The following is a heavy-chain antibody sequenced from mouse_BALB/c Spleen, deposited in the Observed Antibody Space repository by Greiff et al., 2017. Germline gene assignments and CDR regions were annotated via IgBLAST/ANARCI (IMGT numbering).Heavy chain of an antibody. CDR1: GFSLTSYG. V-gene: IGHV2-4-1*01. CDR2: IWSGGST. Sequence: VKLVESGPGLVQPSQSLSITCTVSGFSLTSYGVHWVRQSPGKGLEWLGVIWSGGSTDYNAAFISRLSISKDNSKSQVFFKMNSLQADDTAIYYCARNPLYDPYYFDYWGQGTTLTVSS. D-gene: IGHD2-3*01. J-gene: IGHJ2*01. CDR3: ARNPLYDPYYFDY.